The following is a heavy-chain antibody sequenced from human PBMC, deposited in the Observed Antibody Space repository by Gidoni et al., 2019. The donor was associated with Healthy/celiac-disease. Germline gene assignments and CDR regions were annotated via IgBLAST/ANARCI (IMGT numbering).Heavy chain of an antibody. Sequence: PGRSLRLSCAASGFTFSSYGMHWVRQAPGKGLEWVAVISYDGSNKYYADSVKGRFTISRDNSKNTLYLQMNSLRAEDTAVYYCAKDVYYDILTGYSYYFDYWGQGTLVTVSS. CDR3: AKDVYYDILTGYSYYFDY. D-gene: IGHD3-9*01. CDR1: GFTFSSYG. V-gene: IGHV3-30*18. CDR2: ISYDGSNK. J-gene: IGHJ4*02.